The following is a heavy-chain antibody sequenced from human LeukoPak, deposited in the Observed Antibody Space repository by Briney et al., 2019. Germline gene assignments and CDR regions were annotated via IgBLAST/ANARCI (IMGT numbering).Heavy chain of an antibody. CDR2: ISSTSGII. CDR1: GFTFSSYS. Sequence: GGSLRLSCAASGFTFSSYSMNWVRQAPGKGLQWVSYISSTSGIIYYADSVKGRFTISRDNAKNSLYLQMNSLRNEDTAVYYCARGVRTYYSDSRGYFFDYWGQGTLVTVSS. D-gene: IGHD3-22*01. V-gene: IGHV3-48*02. CDR3: ARGVRTYYSDSRGYFFDY. J-gene: IGHJ4*02.